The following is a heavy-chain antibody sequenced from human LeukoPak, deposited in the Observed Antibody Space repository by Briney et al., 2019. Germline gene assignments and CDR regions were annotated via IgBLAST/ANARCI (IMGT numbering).Heavy chain of an antibody. CDR1: GFSFSVYW. CDR3: ARHRSSGLIDY. J-gene: IGHJ4*02. V-gene: IGHV3-7*03. D-gene: IGHD6-6*01. CDR2: IKPDGSEE. Sequence: PGGSLRLSCAASGFSFSVYWMSWVRQAPGRGLEWVANIKPDGSEENYGDSVKGRFIISRDNTKNSLFLQMNSLRAEDTAVYYCARHRSSGLIDYWGQGTLVTVSS.